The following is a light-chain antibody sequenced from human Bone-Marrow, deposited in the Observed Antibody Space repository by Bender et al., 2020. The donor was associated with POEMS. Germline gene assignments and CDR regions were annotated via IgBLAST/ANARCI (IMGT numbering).Light chain of an antibody. CDR3: SSYTVNSAS. J-gene: IGLJ1*01. Sequence: QSALTQPASVSASPGQSITISCTGTSSDVGDYNSVSWYQQHPGKAPKLLIYDVNYRPSGVSHRFSGSKSGNTASLTISGLQTEDEADYYCSSYTVNSASFGIGTKVTVL. CDR2: DVN. V-gene: IGLV2-14*03. CDR1: SSDVGDYNS.